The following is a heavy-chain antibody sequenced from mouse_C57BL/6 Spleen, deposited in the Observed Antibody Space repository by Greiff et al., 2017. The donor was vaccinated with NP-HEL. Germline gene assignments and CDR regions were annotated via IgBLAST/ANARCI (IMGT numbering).Heavy chain of an antibody. CDR1: GFTFSSYT. J-gene: IGHJ1*03. Sequence: EVQLVESGGGLVKPGGSLKLSCAASGFTFSSYTMSWVRQTPEKRLEWVATISGGGGNTYYPDSVKGRFTISRDNAKNHLYLQMSSLRSEDTAVYYCARRDYGNYWYFDVWGTGTTVTVSS. CDR2: ISGGGGNT. CDR3: ARRDYGNYWYFDV. D-gene: IGHD2-1*01. V-gene: IGHV5-9*04.